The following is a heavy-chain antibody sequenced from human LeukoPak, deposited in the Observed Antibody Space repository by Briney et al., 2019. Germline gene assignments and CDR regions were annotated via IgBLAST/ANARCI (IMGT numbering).Heavy chain of an antibody. CDR2: INPNSGGT. CDR1: GYTFTGYY. Sequence: ASVTVSCKASGYTFTGYYMHWVRQAPGQGLEWMGWINPNSGGTNYAQKFQGRVTMTRDTSISTAYMELSRLRSDDTAVYYCARMDTAMVTPFDYWGQGTLVTVSS. CDR3: ARMDTAMVTPFDY. D-gene: IGHD5-18*01. V-gene: IGHV1-2*02. J-gene: IGHJ4*02.